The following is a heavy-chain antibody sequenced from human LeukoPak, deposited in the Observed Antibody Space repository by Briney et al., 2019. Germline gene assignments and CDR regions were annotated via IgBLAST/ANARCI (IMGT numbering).Heavy chain of an antibody. D-gene: IGHD5-12*01. J-gene: IGHJ4*02. Sequence: ASVKVSCKASGGTFSSYAISWVRQAPGQGLEWMGGIIPTFGTANYAQKFQGRVTITADESTSTAYMELSSLRSEDTAVYYCARVADSGYDFGVDYWGQGTLVTVSS. V-gene: IGHV1-69*01. CDR2: IIPTFGTA. CDR3: ARVADSGYDFGVDY. CDR1: GGTFSSYA.